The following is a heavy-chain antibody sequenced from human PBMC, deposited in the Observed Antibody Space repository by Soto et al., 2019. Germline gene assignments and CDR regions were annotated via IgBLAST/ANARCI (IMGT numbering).Heavy chain of an antibody. CDR3: GREKEDEGSSSLRVYYGVDF. Sequence: EVQLVESGGGPVKSGQSLRLSCVASGFTLSNYRMTWVRQGPGKGLEWVSSINSRADYTHYTESVKGRFTISRDNAKNSVYLHMNSLRAEDAAVYYCGREKEDEGSSSLRVYYGVDFWGQGTTVIVSS. V-gene: IGHV3-21*06. CDR1: GFTLSNYR. CDR2: INSRADYT. J-gene: IGHJ6*02. D-gene: IGHD6-6*01.